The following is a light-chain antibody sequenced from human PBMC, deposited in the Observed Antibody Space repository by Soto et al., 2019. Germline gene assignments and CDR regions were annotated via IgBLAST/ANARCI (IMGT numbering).Light chain of an antibody. V-gene: IGKV3D-7*01. Sequence: EIVMTQSPATLSLSPGERATLSCRASQSVSISYLSWYQQKPGQAPRLLIYGASTRATGIPARFSGSGSGTDFTLTISSLQPEDFAVYYCQQDYNLTWTFGQGTKVEIK. CDR3: QQDYNLTWT. J-gene: IGKJ1*01. CDR1: QSVSISY. CDR2: GAS.